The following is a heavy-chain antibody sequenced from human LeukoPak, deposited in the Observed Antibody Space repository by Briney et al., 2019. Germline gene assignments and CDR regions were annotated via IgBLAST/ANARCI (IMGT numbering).Heavy chain of an antibody. J-gene: IGHJ4*02. CDR2: IKEDGSEK. V-gene: IGHV3-7*05. Sequence: GGSLRHSCAASGFTFSSYWMSWVRQAPGKGLEWVANIKEDGSEKSYVDSVKGRFTISRDNAENSLYLQMNSLRAEDTAVYYCARDRRYSCSSWYYWGQGTLVTVSS. D-gene: IGHD6-6*01. CDR3: ARDRRYSCSSWYY. CDR1: GFTFSSYW.